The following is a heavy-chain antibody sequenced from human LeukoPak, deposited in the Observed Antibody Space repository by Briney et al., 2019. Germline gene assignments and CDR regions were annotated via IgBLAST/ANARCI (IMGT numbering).Heavy chain of an antibody. CDR1: GGSFSGYY. CDR2: INHSGST. Sequence: SETLSLTCAAYGGSFSGYYWSWIRQPPGKGLEWIGEINHSGSTNYNPSLKSRVTISVDTSKNQFSLKLSSVTAADTAVYYCARDRWGPFDYWGQGTLVTVSS. J-gene: IGHJ4*02. CDR3: ARDRWGPFDY. D-gene: IGHD3-16*01. V-gene: IGHV4-34*01.